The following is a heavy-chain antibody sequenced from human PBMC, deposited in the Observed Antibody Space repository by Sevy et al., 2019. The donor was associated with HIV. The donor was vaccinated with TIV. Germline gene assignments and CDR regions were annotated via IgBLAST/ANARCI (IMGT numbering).Heavy chain of an antibody. J-gene: IGHJ6*02. CDR3: ARRGNWNPTYYYYGMDV. Sequence: GGSLRLSCAASGFTFSSYAMHWVRQAPGRGLEWVAVISYDGSNKYYADSVKGRFTISRDNSKNTLYLQMNSLRAEDTAVYYCARRGNWNPTYYYYGMDVWGQGTTVTVSS. CDR2: ISYDGSNK. CDR1: GFTFSSYA. V-gene: IGHV3-30-3*01. D-gene: IGHD1-20*01.